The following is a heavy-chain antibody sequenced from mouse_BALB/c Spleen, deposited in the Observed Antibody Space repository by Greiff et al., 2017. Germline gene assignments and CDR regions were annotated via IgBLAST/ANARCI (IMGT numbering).Heavy chain of an antibody. J-gene: IGHJ3*01. V-gene: IGHV1S81*02. CDR1: GYTFTSYY. CDR3: TRDGWFAY. CDR2: INPSNGGT. Sequence: QVQLQQSGAELVKPGASVKLSCKASGYTFTSYYMYWVKQRPGQGLEWIGGINPSNGGTNFNEKFKSKATLTVDKSSSTAYMQLSSLTSEDSAVYYCTRDGWFAYWGQGTLVTVSA.